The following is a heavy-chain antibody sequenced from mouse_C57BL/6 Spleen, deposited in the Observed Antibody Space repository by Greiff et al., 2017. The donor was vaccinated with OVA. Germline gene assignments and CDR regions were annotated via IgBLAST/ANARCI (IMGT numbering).Heavy chain of an antibody. Sequence: QVTLKESGPGILQPSQTLSLTCSFSGFSLSTFGMGVGWIRQPSGKGLEWLAHIWWDDDKYYNPALQRRLTISKDTSKNQVFLKISNVDTADTATYYCARDRSIYYAMDYWGQGTSVTVSS. CDR3: ARDRSIYYAMDY. V-gene: IGHV8-8*01. CDR1: GFSLSTFGMG. D-gene: IGHD2-10*02. CDR2: IWWDDDK. J-gene: IGHJ4*01.